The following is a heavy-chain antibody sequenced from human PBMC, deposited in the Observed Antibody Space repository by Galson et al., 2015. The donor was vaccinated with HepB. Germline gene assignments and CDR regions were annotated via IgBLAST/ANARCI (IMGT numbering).Heavy chain of an antibody. J-gene: IGHJ3*01. V-gene: IGHV6-1*01. CDR3: ARDLVGREYDSSGYPPRSYAFDF. D-gene: IGHD3-22*01. CDR2: TYYRSKWYN. CDR1: GDSVSSNSAA. Sequence: CAISGDSVSSNSAAWNWIRQSPSRGLEWLGRTYYRSKWYNDYAVSVKSRITINPDTSKNQFSLQLNSVTPEDTAVYYCARDLVGREYDSSGYPPRSYAFDFWGQGTMVTVSS.